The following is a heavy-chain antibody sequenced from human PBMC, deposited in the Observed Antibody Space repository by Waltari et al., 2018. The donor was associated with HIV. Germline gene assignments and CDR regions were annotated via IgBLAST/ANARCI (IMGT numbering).Heavy chain of an antibody. J-gene: IGHJ4*02. Sequence: EVQLVESGGGLVKPGGSRRLSCAGSGFNFSSFSMNWVRQAPGKGLEWVASISSGSSFIDYADSVKGRFTISRDNAKNSLYLQMKSLRVEDTALYYCARALTNFGGFWGQGTLVTVSS. V-gene: IGHV3-21*01. CDR1: GFNFSSFS. CDR3: ARALTNFGGF. CDR2: ISSGSSFI. D-gene: IGHD4-17*01.